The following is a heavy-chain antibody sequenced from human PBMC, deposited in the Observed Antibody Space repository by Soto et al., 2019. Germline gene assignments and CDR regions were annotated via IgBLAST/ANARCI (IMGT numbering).Heavy chain of an antibody. D-gene: IGHD2-2*01. CDR3: ARGGYCISNSCYVFDY. CDR1: GGTFSSYA. J-gene: IGHJ4*02. Sequence: QVQLVQAGAEVRKPGSSVKVSCKASGGTFSSYAINWVRQAPGQGLEWMGGIIPIFGTSNYAQTFQGRVSITAGESTRNAYMELSSLSSEDTAVYYCARGGYCISNSCYVFDYWGQGTLVTVSS. CDR2: IIPIFGTS. V-gene: IGHV1-69*12.